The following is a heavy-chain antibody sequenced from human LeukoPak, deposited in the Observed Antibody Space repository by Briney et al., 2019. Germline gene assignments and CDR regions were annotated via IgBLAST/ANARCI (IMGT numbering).Heavy chain of an antibody. Sequence: ASVKVSCKASGYTFTSYYMYWVRQAPGQGLEWMGIINPSGGSTSYAQKLQGRVTMTTDTSTSTAYMELRSLRSDDTAVYYCARDRETYYDYVWGTNDYWGQGTLVTVSS. CDR2: INPSGGST. CDR3: ARDRETYYDYVWGTNDY. V-gene: IGHV1-46*01. CDR1: GYTFTSYY. D-gene: IGHD3-16*01. J-gene: IGHJ4*02.